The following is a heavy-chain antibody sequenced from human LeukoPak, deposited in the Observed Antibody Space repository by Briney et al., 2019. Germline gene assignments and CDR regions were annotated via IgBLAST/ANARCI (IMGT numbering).Heavy chain of an antibody. D-gene: IGHD2-15*01. CDR3: AAAPGQFDPFDI. V-gene: IGHV4-59*12. J-gene: IGHJ3*02. CDR2: IYYSGST. Sequence: LIGYIYYSGSTNYNPSLKSRLTISVDTSNKHFSLKLNSVTAADTAVYYCAAAPGQFDPFDIWGQGTMVTVSS.